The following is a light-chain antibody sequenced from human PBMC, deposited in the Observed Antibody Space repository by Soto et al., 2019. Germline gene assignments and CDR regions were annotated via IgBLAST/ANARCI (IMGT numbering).Light chain of an antibody. CDR2: GAS. CDR1: QRITTY. Sequence: EIVMTQSPATLSLSPGERATLYCRASQRITTYLAWYQQKPGQAPRLLVYGASTRPTGIPTRFSGSGSGTEFTLTISSLQSEDFAVYYCQQYNNWPLWTFGQGTKVDIK. V-gene: IGKV3-15*01. J-gene: IGKJ1*01. CDR3: QQYNNWPLWT.